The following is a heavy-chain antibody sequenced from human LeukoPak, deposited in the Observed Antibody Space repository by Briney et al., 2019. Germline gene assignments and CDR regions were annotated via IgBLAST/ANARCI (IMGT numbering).Heavy chain of an antibody. V-gene: IGHV4-59*12. Sequence: SETLSLTCAVYGGSISGYYWSWIRQPPGKGLEWIGFIHYSGGTNYNPSLKSRLTISVDTSKNQFSLKLSSVTAADTAVYYCAREHPIAAGTTTITVFDYWGQGTLVTVSS. D-gene: IGHD6-13*01. CDR3: AREHPIAAGTTTITVFDY. CDR1: GGSISGYY. J-gene: IGHJ4*02. CDR2: IHYSGGT.